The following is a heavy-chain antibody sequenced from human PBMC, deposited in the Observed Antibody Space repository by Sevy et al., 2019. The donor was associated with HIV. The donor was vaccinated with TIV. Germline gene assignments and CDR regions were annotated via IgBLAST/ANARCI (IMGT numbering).Heavy chain of an antibody. Sequence: APVKVSCKASGGTFSSYAISWVRQAPGQGLEWMGGIILIFGTANYAQKFQGRVTITADESTSTAYMELSSLRSEDTAVYYCARDRRFWGYYYGMDVWGQGTTVTVSS. CDR3: ARDRRFWGYYYGMDV. J-gene: IGHJ6*02. CDR1: GGTFSSYA. V-gene: IGHV1-69*13. D-gene: IGHD3-16*01. CDR2: IILIFGTA.